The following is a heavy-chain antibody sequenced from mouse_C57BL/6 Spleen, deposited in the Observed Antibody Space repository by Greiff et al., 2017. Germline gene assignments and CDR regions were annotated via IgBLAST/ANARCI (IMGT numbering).Heavy chain of an antibody. V-gene: IGHV3-6*01. CDR3: ARDVGFAY. Sequence: EVKLVESGPGLVKPSQSLSLTCSVTGYSITSGYYWKWIRQFPGNKLEWMGYISYDGSNNYNPTLKNRISITRDTSKNQFFLKLNSVTTEDTATYYCARDVGFAYWGQGTLVTVSA. CDR1: GYSITSGYY. CDR2: ISYDGSN. J-gene: IGHJ3*01.